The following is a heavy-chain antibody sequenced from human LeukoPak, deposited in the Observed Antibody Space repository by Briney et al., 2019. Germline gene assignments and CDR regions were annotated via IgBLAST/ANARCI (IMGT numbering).Heavy chain of an antibody. V-gene: IGHV3-23*01. Sequence: PGGSLRLSCAASGFTFTSDAMNWVRQAPGKGLEWVSGISASGGSTYYTDSVKGRFTISRDNSKNTLYLQMNSLRAEDTAVYYCAKDVGTYYDSSGYLRTTPFDSWGQGTLVTVSS. CDR2: ISASGGST. CDR3: AKDVGTYYDSSGYLRTTPFDS. J-gene: IGHJ4*02. D-gene: IGHD3-22*01. CDR1: GFTFTSDA.